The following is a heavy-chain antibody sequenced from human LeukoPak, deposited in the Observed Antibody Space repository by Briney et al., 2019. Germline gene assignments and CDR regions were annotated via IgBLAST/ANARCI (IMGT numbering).Heavy chain of an antibody. CDR2: ISWNSGSI. CDR1: GFTFSYYA. Sequence: PGGSLRLSCAASGFTFSYYAMHWVRHAPGKGLEWVSGISWNSGSIGYADSVKGRFTISRDNAKNSLYLQMNSLRAEDTALYYCAKDKWFGELSITAFDYWGQGTLVTVSS. D-gene: IGHD3-10*01. CDR3: AKDKWFGELSITAFDY. V-gene: IGHV3-9*01. J-gene: IGHJ4*02.